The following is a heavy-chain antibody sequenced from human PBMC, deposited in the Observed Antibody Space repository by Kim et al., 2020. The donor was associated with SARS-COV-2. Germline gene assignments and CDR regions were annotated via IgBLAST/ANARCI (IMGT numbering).Heavy chain of an antibody. CDR1: GYTFTSYA. Sequence: ASVKVSCKASGYTFTSYAMHWVRQAPGQRLEWMGWINAGNGNTKYSQKFQGRVTITRDTSASTAYMELSSLRSEDTAVYYCARGGFQWTYYDFWSGYSGRGASFDYWGQGTLVTVSS. J-gene: IGHJ4*02. D-gene: IGHD3-3*01. V-gene: IGHV1-3*01. CDR2: INAGNGNT. CDR3: ARGGFQWTYYDFWSGYSGRGASFDY.